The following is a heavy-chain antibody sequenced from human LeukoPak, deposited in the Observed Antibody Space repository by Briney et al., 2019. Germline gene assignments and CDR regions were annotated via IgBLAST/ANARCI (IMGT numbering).Heavy chain of an antibody. Sequence: SETLSLTCTVSGGSISSSSYYWGWIRQPPGKGLEWIGSIYYSGSTYYNPSLKSRITISVDTSKNQFSLKLSSVTAADTAVYYCAKLYCSSTSCYVGSSFDIWGLGTMVTVSS. CDR2: IYYSGST. CDR3: AKLYCSSTSCYVGSSFDI. CDR1: GGSISSSSYY. V-gene: IGHV4-39*01. J-gene: IGHJ3*02. D-gene: IGHD2-2*01.